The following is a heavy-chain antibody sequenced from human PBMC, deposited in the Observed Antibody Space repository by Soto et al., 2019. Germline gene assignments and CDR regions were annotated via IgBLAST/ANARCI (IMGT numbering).Heavy chain of an antibody. D-gene: IGHD2-21*01. J-gene: IGHJ4*02. CDR2: IFHTGSA. CDR1: GGSITSNW. V-gene: IGHV4-4*02. Sequence: QVQLQESGPGLMKPSGTLSLTCAVSGGSITSNWWSWVRQPPGKGLEWIAEIFHTGSANYNPSLGGRLTISMDKSRNHLSLNLNSVTAADTAVYYFARHIAVSGTRGFDHWGQGTLVTVSS. CDR3: ARHIAVSGTRGFDH.